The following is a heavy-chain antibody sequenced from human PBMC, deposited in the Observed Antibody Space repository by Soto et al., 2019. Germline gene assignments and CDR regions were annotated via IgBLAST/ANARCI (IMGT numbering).Heavy chain of an antibody. V-gene: IGHV4-59*01. CDR3: ARDLWGYCGTDCYPLDV. CDR1: GGSISSYY. CDR2: IYYSGST. Sequence: SETLSLTCTVSGGSISSYYRSWIRQPPGKGLEWIGYIYYSGSTGYNPSFKSRVTISVDTSKNQFSLKLNSVTAADTAVYYCARDLWGYCGTDCYPLDVWGQGTTVTVSS. D-gene: IGHD2-21*02. J-gene: IGHJ6*02.